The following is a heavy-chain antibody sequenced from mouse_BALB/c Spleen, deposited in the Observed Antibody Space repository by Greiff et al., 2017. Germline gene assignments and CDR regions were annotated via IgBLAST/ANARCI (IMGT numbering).Heavy chain of an antibody. D-gene: IGHD1-2*01. CDR2: IWSGGST. Sequence: VKLVESGPGLVQPSQSLSITCTVSGFSLTSYGVHWVRQSPGKGLEWLGVIWSGGSTDYNAAFISRLSISKDNSKSQVFFKMNSLQANDTAIYYCASSLLRRAWFAYWGQGTLVTVSA. J-gene: IGHJ3*01. CDR3: ASSLLRRAWFAY. V-gene: IGHV2-2*02. CDR1: GFSLTSYG.